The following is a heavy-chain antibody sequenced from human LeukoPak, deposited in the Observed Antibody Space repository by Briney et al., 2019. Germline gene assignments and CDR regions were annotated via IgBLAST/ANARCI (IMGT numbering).Heavy chain of an antibody. V-gene: IGHV3-15*01. D-gene: IGHD3-22*01. CDR1: GFAFSPAY. CDR3: TTDGGEGITMIVVVITTY. CDR2: ITTTSK. Sequence: PGGSLRLSCVTSGFAFSPAYMSWVRQAPGKGLEWVARITTTSKEYAAPVKDRFTISRDDSKNTVFLQMSSLETDDTAVYYCTTDGGEGITMIVVVITTYWGQGTLVTVSS. J-gene: IGHJ4*02.